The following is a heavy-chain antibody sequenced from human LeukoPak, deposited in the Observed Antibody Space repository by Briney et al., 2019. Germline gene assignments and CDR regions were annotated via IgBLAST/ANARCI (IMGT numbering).Heavy chain of an antibody. Sequence: SETLSLTCTVSGGSISSYYWSWIRQPAGKGLEWIGRIYTSGSTNYNPSLKSRVTMSVDTSKNQFSLKLSSVTAADTAVYYCARETSSRYYDFWSGYQTTYFDYWGQGTLVTVSS. V-gene: IGHV4-4*07. CDR2: IYTSGST. CDR3: ARETSSRYYDFWSGYQTTYFDY. CDR1: GGSISSYY. D-gene: IGHD3-3*01. J-gene: IGHJ4*02.